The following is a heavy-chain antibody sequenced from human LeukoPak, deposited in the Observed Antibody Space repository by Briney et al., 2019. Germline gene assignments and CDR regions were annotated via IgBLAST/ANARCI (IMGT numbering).Heavy chain of an antibody. CDR3: AKDFVRYNIQFDY. D-gene: IGHD1-14*01. J-gene: IGHJ4*02. CDR1: GFTFSSYA. V-gene: IGHV3-23*01. CDR2: ISDIGGST. Sequence: GGSLRLSCAASGFTFSSYAMSWVRQAPGKGLEWVSGISDIGGSTYYADSVKGRFTISRDNSKNTLYLQMDSLRAEDTALYYCAKDFVRYNIQFDYWGQGALVTVSS.